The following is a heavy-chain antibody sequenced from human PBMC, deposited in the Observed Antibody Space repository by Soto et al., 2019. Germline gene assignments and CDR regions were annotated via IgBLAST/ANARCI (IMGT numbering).Heavy chain of an antibody. CDR2: ISSSSSTI. J-gene: IGHJ5*02. D-gene: IGHD3-22*01. Sequence: PGGSLRLSCAASGFTFSSYSMNWVRQAPGKGLEWVSYISSSSSTIYYADSVKGRFTISRDNAKNSLYLQMNSLRAEDTAVYYCARAYYYDSSGYLNWIDPWGQATLVTVSS. CDR1: GFTFSSYS. V-gene: IGHV3-48*01. CDR3: ARAYYYDSSGYLNWIDP.